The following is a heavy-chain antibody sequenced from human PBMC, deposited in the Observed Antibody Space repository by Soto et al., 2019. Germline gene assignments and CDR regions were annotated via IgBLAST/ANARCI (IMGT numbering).Heavy chain of an antibody. J-gene: IGHJ4*02. Sequence: EVQLVESGGGLVQPGGSPRLSCAASGFTFSSYWMSWVRQAPGKGLEWVANIKQDGSEKYYVDSVKGRFTISRDNAKNSLYLQMNSLRAEDTAVYYCARDRVLNYYDSSGLPYPAGYIDYWGQGTLVTVSS. V-gene: IGHV3-7*01. CDR2: IKQDGSEK. CDR1: GFTFSSYW. D-gene: IGHD3-22*01. CDR3: ARDRVLNYYDSSGLPYPAGYIDY.